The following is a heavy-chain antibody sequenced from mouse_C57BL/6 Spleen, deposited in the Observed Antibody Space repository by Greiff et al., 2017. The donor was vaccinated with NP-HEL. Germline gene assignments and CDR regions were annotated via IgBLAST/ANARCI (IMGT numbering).Heavy chain of an antibody. D-gene: IGHD1-1*01. CDR1: GYTFTNYW. CDR2: IYPGGGYT. CDR3: ARRYYGSLWYFDV. J-gene: IGHJ1*03. V-gene: IGHV1-63*01. Sequence: VHLVESGAELVRPGTSVKMSCKASGYTFTNYWIGWAKQRPGHGLEWIGDIYPGGGYTNYNEKFKGKATLTADKSSSTAYMQFSSLTSEDSAIYYCARRYYGSLWYFDVWGTGTTVTVSS.